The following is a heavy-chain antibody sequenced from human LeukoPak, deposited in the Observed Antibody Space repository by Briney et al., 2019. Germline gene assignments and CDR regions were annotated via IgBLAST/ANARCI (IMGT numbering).Heavy chain of an antibody. Sequence: GGSLRLSCAASGFTFSSYAMSWVRQAPGKGLEWVSAISGSGGSTYYADSVKGRFTVSRDNSKNTLYLQMNSLRAEDTAVYYCATAVASSSGWYADYWGQGTLVTVSS. D-gene: IGHD6-19*01. CDR3: ATAVASSSGWYADY. V-gene: IGHV3-23*01. CDR2: ISGSGGST. J-gene: IGHJ4*02. CDR1: GFTFSSYA.